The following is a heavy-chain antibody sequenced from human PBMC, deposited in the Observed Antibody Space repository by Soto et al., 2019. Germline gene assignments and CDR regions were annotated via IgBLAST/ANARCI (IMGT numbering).Heavy chain of an antibody. CDR3: ARESYSSGWYADY. J-gene: IGHJ4*02. V-gene: IGHV3-48*02. D-gene: IGHD6-19*01. CDR1: GFTFSSYS. CDR2: ISSSSSTI. Sequence: EVQLVESGGGLVQPGGSLTLSCAASGFTFSSYSMNWVRQAPGKGLEWVSYISSSSSTIYYADSVKGRFTISRDNAKNSLYLQINSLRDEDTAVYYCARESYSSGWYADYWGQGTLVTVSS.